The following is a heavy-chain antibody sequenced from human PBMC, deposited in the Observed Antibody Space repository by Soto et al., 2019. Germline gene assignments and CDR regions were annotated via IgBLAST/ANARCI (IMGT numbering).Heavy chain of an antibody. Sequence: PGGSLRLSCAASGFTFSSYAMSWVRQAPGKGLEWVSAISGSGGSTYYADSVKGRFTISRDNSKNTLYLQMNSLRAEDTAVYYCASSVLIVVVPAALGVHSMDVWGQGTTVTVSS. CDR1: GFTFSSYA. V-gene: IGHV3-23*01. J-gene: IGHJ6*02. CDR2: ISGSGGST. CDR3: ASSVLIVVVPAALGVHSMDV. D-gene: IGHD2-2*01.